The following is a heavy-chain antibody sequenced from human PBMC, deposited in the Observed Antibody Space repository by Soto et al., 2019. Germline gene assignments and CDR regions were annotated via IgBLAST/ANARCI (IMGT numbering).Heavy chain of an antibody. J-gene: IGHJ4*02. CDR2: ISNDAKND. CDR3: AKDYDDTGFAH. Sequence: GGSLRLSCAASGFTFSSYAMSWVRQAPGMGLEWVVGISNDAKNDYYADSVKGRFTISRDNSRNTLHLEMNSLRVDDTALYYCAKDYDDTGFAHWGQGILVTVSS. D-gene: IGHD3-3*01. V-gene: IGHV3-30*18. CDR1: GFTFSSYA.